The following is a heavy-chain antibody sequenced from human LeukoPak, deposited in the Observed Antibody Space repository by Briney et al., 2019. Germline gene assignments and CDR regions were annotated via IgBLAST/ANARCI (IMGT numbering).Heavy chain of an antibody. J-gene: IGHJ5*02. CDR2: IKQDGSEK. Sequence: GGSLRLSCAASGFTFSSHWMSWVRQAPGKGLEWVANIKQDGSEKYYVDSVKGRFTISRDNAKNSLHLQMNSLRAEDTAVYYCARTPNYYDSSGYYLTGFDPWGQGTLVTVSS. CDR3: ARTPNYYDSSGYYLTGFDP. V-gene: IGHV3-7*01. D-gene: IGHD3-22*01. CDR1: GFTFSSHW.